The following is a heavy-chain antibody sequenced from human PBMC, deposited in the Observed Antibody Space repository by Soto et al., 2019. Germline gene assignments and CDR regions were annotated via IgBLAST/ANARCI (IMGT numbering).Heavy chain of an antibody. CDR3: ARGYCSSTICYIWDNWFDP. D-gene: IGHD2-2*02. Sequence: PTVTLYLTCTFHSTSIHSSFWSWLRKPTRTGLEWIGYIYYSGRTNYNPSLKSRVTISVDTSKNQFSLKLSSVTAADTVVYYCARGYCSSTICYIWDNWFDPWGQGTLVTVS. CDR1: STSIHSSF. V-gene: IGHV4-59*01. CDR2: IYYSGRT. J-gene: IGHJ5*02.